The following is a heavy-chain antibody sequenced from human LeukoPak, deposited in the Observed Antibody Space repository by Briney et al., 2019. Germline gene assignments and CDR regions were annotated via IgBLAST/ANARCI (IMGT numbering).Heavy chain of an antibody. Sequence: GGSLRPSCAASGFTFSDFSMNWVRQAPGKGLEWVSYMRRTSGTIYYADSVKGRFTISRDNAKNSLYLQMNSLRAEDTAVYYCAAVGATTPDAFDLWGQGTMVTVSS. D-gene: IGHD1-26*01. CDR1: GFTFSDFS. J-gene: IGHJ3*01. V-gene: IGHV3-48*01. CDR3: AAVGATTPDAFDL. CDR2: MRRTSGTI.